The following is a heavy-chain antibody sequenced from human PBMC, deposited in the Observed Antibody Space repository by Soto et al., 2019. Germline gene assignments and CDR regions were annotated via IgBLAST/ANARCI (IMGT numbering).Heavy chain of an antibody. CDR3: AISRTTVIMFNWFDP. J-gene: IGHJ5*02. V-gene: IGHV1-3*01. Sequence: QVQLVQSGAEVKKPGASVKISCKSSGSTFTSYVIHWVRQAPGQRLEWMGWINAGNGNTKNSQKFQGRVTITRDTSANTAYMELNSLRSEDTAVYYCAISRTTVIMFNWFDPWGQGTLVTVSS. CDR2: INAGNGNT. D-gene: IGHD4-17*01. CDR1: GSTFTSYV.